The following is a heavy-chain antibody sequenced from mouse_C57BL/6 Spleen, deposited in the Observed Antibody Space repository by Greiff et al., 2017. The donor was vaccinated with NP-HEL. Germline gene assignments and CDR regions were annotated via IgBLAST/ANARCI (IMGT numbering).Heavy chain of an antibody. D-gene: IGHD2-4*01. CDR1: GYTFTSYW. J-gene: IGHJ4*01. CDR2: IYPSDSET. CDR3: ATYDSRGAMDY. Sequence: QVQLQQPGAELVRPGSSVKLSCKASGYTFTSYWMDWVKQRPGQGLEWIGNIYPSDSETHYNQKFKDKATLTVDKSSSTAYMQLSSLTSEDSAVYYCATYDSRGAMDYWGQGTSVTVSS. V-gene: IGHV1-61*01.